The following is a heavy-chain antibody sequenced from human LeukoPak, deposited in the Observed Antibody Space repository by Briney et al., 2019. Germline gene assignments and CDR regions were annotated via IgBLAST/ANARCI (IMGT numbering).Heavy chain of an antibody. Sequence: GGSLRLSCAASGFTFSSFAMNWVRQAPGKGLEWVSTMSGDATSTYYADSVKGRFTISRDNSKNTLYLQMNSLRAEITAVYYCAKTTSGSSWYSSDYWGQGTLVTVSS. CDR1: GFTFSSFA. V-gene: IGHV3-23*01. J-gene: IGHJ4*02. CDR3: AKTTSGSSWYSSDY. CDR2: MSGDATST. D-gene: IGHD6-13*01.